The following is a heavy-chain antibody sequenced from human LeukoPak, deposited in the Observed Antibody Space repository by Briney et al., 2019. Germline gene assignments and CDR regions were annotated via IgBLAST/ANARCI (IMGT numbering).Heavy chain of an antibody. CDR1: GFTFSSYE. V-gene: IGHV3-48*03. Sequence: GGSLRLSCAASGFTFSSYEMNWVRQAPGKGLEWVSYISSSGTSIYYVDSVKGRFTISRDNAKNSLYLQMNSLRAEDTAIYYCARDRGWVRDYWGRGTLVTVSS. CDR3: ARDRGWVRDY. D-gene: IGHD3-10*01. CDR2: ISSSGTSI. J-gene: IGHJ4*02.